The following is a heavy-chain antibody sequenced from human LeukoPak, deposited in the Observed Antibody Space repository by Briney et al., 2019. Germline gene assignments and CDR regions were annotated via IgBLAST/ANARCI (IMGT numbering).Heavy chain of an antibody. J-gene: IGHJ4*02. CDR1: GGSISSYY. CDR2: LYTGGST. CDR3: ARAEYCSSTSCPAPFDY. V-gene: IGHV4-4*07. D-gene: IGHD2-2*01. Sequence: SETLSLTCTVSGGSISSYYWSWIRQPAGKGLEWIGRLYTGGSTNYNPSLKSRVTMSVDTSKNQFSLKLSSVTAADTAVYYCARAEYCSSTSCPAPFDYWGQGTLVTVSS.